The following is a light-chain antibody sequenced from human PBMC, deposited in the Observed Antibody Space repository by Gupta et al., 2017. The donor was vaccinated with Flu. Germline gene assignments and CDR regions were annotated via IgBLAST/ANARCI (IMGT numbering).Light chain of an antibody. CDR2: KSS. V-gene: IGKV1-5*03. CDR3: QQYDSYPFT. CDR1: QSISNW. Sequence: DIRLTQSPSTLSAYVGDRVTITCRASQSISNWLAWYQQKTGRAPKLLIYKSSSLESGVPSRFSGSGFGTDFTLTISSLQPDDFAAYYCQQYDSYPFTFGQGTQVEIK. J-gene: IGKJ5*01.